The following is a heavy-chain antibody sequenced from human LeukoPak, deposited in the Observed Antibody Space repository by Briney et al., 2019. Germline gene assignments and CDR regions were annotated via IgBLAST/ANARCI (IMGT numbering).Heavy chain of an antibody. CDR1: GYTFTGYY. V-gene: IGHV1-2*02. CDR2: INPNSGGT. J-gene: IGHJ5*02. CDR3: ARSSHLLRYFDWLNP. D-gene: IGHD3-9*01. Sequence: ASVKVSCKASGYTFTGYYMHWVRQAPGQGLEWMGWINPNSGGTNYAQKFQGRVTMTRDTSISTAYMELSRLRSDDTAVYYCARSSHLLRYFDWLNPWGQGTLVTVSS.